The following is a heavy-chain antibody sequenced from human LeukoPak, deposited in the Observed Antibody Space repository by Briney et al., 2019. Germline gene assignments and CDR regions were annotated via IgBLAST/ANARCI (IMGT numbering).Heavy chain of an antibody. Sequence: ASVKVSCKASGYTFTSYDINWVRQATGQGLEWMGWMNPNSGNTGYAQKFQGRVTMTRNTSISTAYMELSSLRSEDTAVYYCARGEYYYDSSGYSPDPRVWHYWGQGTLVTVSS. CDR2: MNPNSGNT. J-gene: IGHJ4*02. CDR3: ARGEYYYDSSGYSPDPRVWHY. V-gene: IGHV1-8*01. D-gene: IGHD3-22*01. CDR1: GYTFTSYD.